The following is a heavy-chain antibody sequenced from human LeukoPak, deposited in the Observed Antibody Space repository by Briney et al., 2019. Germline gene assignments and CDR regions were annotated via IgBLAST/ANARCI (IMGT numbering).Heavy chain of an antibody. D-gene: IGHD3-9*01. CDR3: ARGHDILTGYYQGAFDI. V-gene: IGHV4-59*01. Sequence: SETLSLTCTVSGGSISSYYWSWIRQPPGKGLEWTGYIYYSGSTNYNPSLKSRVTISVDTSKNQFSLKLSSVTAADTAVYYCARGHDILTGYYQGAFDIWGQGTVVTVSS. J-gene: IGHJ3*02. CDR1: GGSISSYY. CDR2: IYYSGST.